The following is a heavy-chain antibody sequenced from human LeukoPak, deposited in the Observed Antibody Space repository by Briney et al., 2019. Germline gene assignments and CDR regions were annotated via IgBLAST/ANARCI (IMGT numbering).Heavy chain of an antibody. CDR3: ATLPYYYDSSGSYYFDY. V-gene: IGHV3-30*02. Sequence: GGSLRLSCVASGFTFSSNGMHWVRQAPGKGLEWVAFIRYDGSNKYYADSVKGRFTISRDNSKNTLYLQMNSLRVEDTAVYYCATLPYYYDSSGSYYFDYWGQGTLVTVSS. J-gene: IGHJ4*02. D-gene: IGHD3-22*01. CDR1: GFTFSSNG. CDR2: IRYDGSNK.